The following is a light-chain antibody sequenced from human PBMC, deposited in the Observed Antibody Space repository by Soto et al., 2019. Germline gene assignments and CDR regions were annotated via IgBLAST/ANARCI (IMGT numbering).Light chain of an antibody. J-gene: IGKJ2*01. Sequence: DIQMTQSPSTLSASVGDRVTITCRASQSISSWLAWYQQKPGKAPKLLIYKASSFESGVPSRFSGSGSGTEFTLTISSLQPDDFATYYCQQYTSYSPYTFGQGTKLEIK. CDR3: QQYTSYSPYT. V-gene: IGKV1-5*03. CDR2: KAS. CDR1: QSISSW.